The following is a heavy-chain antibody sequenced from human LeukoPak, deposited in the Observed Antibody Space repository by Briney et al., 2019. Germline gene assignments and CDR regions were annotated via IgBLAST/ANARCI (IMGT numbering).Heavy chain of an antibody. D-gene: IGHD6-19*01. J-gene: IGHJ4*02. CDR3: AKGGQWLVHYFDY. V-gene: IGHV3-9*01. CDR1: GFLFVTHA. Sequence: PGGSLRLSCTASGFLFVTHAMHWVRQAPGKGLEWVSGISWNSDSIGYADSVKGRFTISRDNAKNSLYLQMNSLRAEDTALYYCAKGGQWLVHYFDYWGQGTLVTVSS. CDR2: ISWNSDSI.